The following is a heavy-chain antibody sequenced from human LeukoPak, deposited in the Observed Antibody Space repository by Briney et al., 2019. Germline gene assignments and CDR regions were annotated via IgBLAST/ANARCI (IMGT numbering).Heavy chain of an antibody. CDR1: GFTFSNYW. CDR3: ARDRGSTEFDY. D-gene: IGHD1-26*01. Sequence: GGSLRLSCTASGFTFSNYWMHWVRQAPGKGLVWVSRIKSDGSSTNYADSVKGRFTISRDNAKNTLYLQMNSLRAEDTAVYYCARDRGSTEFDYWGQGTLVTVSS. V-gene: IGHV3-74*01. J-gene: IGHJ4*02. CDR2: IKSDGSST.